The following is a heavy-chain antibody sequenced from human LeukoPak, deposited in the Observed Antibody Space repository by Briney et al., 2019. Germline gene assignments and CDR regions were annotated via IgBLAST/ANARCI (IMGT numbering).Heavy chain of an antibody. CDR1: GFTFSSYS. J-gene: IGHJ4*02. CDR2: ISGSSSTI. Sequence: HAGGSLRLSCAASGFTFSSYSMNWVRQAPGKGLEWVSKISGSSSTIWYADSVKGRFTISRDNAQNSLHLQMNSLRDEDTAVYYCVRDHYYSFDYWGQGTLVTVSS. D-gene: IGHD2/OR15-2a*01. CDR3: VRDHYYSFDY. V-gene: IGHV3-48*02.